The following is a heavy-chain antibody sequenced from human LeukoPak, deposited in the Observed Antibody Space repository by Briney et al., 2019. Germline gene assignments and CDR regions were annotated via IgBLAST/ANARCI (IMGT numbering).Heavy chain of an antibody. J-gene: IGHJ3*02. CDR1: GGSISSSGYY. CDR2: IYYSGSS. CDR3: ARHRGYCSGAGCYGPCDGFDT. V-gene: IGHV4-39*01. D-gene: IGHD2-15*01. Sequence: SVTLSLTCTVSGGSISSSGYYWGWIHQPPGKGLEWIGNIYYSGSSYNNPSLKSRVTISVDTSKNQFSLKLRSVTAADTAVYYCARHRGYCSGAGCYGPCDGFDTWGQGTMVTVSS.